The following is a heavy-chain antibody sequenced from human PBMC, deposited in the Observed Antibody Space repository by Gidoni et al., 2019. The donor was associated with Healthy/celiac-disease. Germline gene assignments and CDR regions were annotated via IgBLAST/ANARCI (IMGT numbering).Heavy chain of an antibody. CDR3: ARDQDCSGGSCTYDY. J-gene: IGHJ4*02. V-gene: IGHV1-69*04. D-gene: IGHD2-15*01. CDR2: IIPILGIA. CDR1: GGTFSSYA. Sequence: QVQLVQSGAAVKKPGSSVKVSCKASGGTFSSYAISWVRQAPGQGLEWMGRIIPILGIANYAQKFQGRVTITADKSTSTAYMELSSLRSEDTAVYYCARDQDCSGGSCTYDYWGQGTLVTVSS.